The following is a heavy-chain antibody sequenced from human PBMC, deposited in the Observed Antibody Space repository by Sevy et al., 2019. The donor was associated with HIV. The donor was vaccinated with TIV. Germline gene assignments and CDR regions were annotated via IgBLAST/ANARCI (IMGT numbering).Heavy chain of an antibody. CDR3: ARDGGKMATMGWDV. V-gene: IGHV4-4*07. Sequence: SETLSLTCTVSGGSISSYYWSWIRQPAGKGLEWIGRIYTSGSTNYNPSLKSRVTMSVDTSKNQFSLKLISVTAADTAVYSCARDGGKMATMGWDVWGQRTTVTVSS. CDR2: IYTSGST. J-gene: IGHJ6*02. CDR1: GGSISSYY. D-gene: IGHD5-12*01.